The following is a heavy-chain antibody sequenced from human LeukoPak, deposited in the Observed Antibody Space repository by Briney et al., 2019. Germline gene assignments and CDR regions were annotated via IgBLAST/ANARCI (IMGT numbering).Heavy chain of an antibody. V-gene: IGHV3-23*01. J-gene: IGHJ4*02. D-gene: IGHD7-27*01. CDR3: AKDGQAFNSNWDYFDS. CDR1: GFTFSTFA. Sequence: GGSLRLSCVASGFTFSTFAMSWVRQAPGKGLEWVSGIGNTETYYADSVRGRFTISRDNSRNTIYLHMNNLRAEDTALYYCAKDGQAFNSNWDYFDSWGQGTLVTVSS. CDR2: IGNTET.